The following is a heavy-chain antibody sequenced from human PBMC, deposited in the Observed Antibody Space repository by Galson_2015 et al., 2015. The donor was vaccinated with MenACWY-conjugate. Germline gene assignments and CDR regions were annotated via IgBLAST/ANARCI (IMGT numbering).Heavy chain of an antibody. D-gene: IGHD4-17*01. CDR1: GDSFNTYS. V-gene: IGHV1-69*13. Sequence: SVKVSCKASGDSFNTYSFNWIRQAPGQGPEWLGGIIPVFHTTDYAQRFQGRLTITADESTSTVYMELSSLRSDDTAIYYCARPGGDYEQRTCFDYWGQGTLVTVSS. J-gene: IGHJ4*02. CDR3: ARPGGDYEQRTCFDY. CDR2: IIPVFHTT.